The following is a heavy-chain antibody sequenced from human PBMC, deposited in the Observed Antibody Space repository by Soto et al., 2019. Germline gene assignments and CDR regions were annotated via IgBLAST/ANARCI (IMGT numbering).Heavy chain of an antibody. J-gene: IGHJ5*02. V-gene: IGHV4-39*07. CDR3: ASMVRGATYNWFDP. Sequence: SETLSLTCTVSGGSISSGGYYWSWIRQPPGKGLEWIGEINHSGSTNYNPSLKSRVTISVDTSKNQFSLKLSSVTAADTAVYYCASMVRGATYNWFDPWGQGTLVTVSS. D-gene: IGHD3-10*01. CDR1: GGSISSGGYY. CDR2: INHSGST.